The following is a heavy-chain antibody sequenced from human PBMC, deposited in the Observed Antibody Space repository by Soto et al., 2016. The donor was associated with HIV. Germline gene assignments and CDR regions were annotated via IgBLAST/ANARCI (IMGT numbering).Heavy chain of an antibody. CDR1: GFTFSSYA. Sequence: EVQLLESGGGLVQPGGSLRLSCAASGFTFSSYAMSWVRQAPGKGLEWASAISGSGGSTYYADSVKGRFTISRDNSKNTLYLQMNSLRAEDTAVYYCAKGGITMIVVVTDYFDYWGQGTLGHRLL. J-gene: IGHJ4*02. V-gene: IGHV3-23*01. CDR3: AKGGITMIVVVTDYFDY. CDR2: ISGSGGST. D-gene: IGHD3-22*01.